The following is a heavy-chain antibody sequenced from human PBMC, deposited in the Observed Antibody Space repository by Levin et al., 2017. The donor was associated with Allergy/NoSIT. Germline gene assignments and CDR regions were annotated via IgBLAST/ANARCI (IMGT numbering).Heavy chain of an antibody. CDR1: GGSFSGYY. J-gene: IGHJ4*02. V-gene: IGHV4-34*01. CDR2: INHSGST. CDR3: ARGARLWLLVVSYFDY. Sequence: ASETLSLTCAVYGGSFSGYYWSWIRQPPGKGLEWIGEINHSGSTNYNPSLKSRVTISVDTSKNQFSLKLSSVTAADTAVYYCARGARLWLLVVSYFDYWGQGTLVTVSS. D-gene: IGHD5-18*01.